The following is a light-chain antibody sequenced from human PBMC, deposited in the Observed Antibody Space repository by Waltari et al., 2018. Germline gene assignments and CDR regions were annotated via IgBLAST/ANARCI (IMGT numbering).Light chain of an antibody. CDR1: QSVSSY. V-gene: IGKV3-11*01. J-gene: IGKJ4*01. Sequence: LLPQSPATVSLSPGGRAHLSCRASQSVSSYYAWYQQKPGQAPRLLIYDASNRATGIPARFSGSGSGTDFTLTISSLEPEDFAVYYCQQRSNWPLTFGGGTKVEIK. CDR3: QQRSNWPLT. CDR2: DAS.